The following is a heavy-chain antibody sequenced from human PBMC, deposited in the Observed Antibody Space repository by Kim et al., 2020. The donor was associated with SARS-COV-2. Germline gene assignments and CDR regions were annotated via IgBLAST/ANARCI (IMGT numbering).Heavy chain of an antibody. J-gene: IGHJ4*02. CDR3: ASVSSGWHI. Sequence: GNTKYSQNFQGRVTITRDTSASTAYMELSSLRFEDMAVYYCASVSSGWHIWGQGTLVTVSS. D-gene: IGHD6-19*01. V-gene: IGHV1-3*01. CDR2: GNT.